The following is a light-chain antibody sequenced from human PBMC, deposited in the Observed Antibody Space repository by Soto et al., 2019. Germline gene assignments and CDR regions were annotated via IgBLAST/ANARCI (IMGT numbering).Light chain of an antibody. V-gene: IGKV1-27*01. J-gene: IGKJ3*01. Sequence: DIPMTQSPSSLSASVGDRVTITCRASQGISNYLAWYQQKPGKVPKLLIYAASTFQSGVPSRFSGSGSGTDFPRTISSLPPEEVATYYCQKYNSAPFTFGPGTKVDIK. CDR2: AAS. CDR3: QKYNSAPFT. CDR1: QGISNY.